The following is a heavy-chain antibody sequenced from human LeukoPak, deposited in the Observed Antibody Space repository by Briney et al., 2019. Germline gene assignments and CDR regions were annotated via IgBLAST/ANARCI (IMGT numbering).Heavy chain of an antibody. D-gene: IGHD5-24*01. CDR1: GFPFSSYW. CDR2: IKQDGGKK. Sequence: GGSLRLSCVASGFPFSSYWMTWVRKAPGKGLEWVANIKQDGGKKSYVDSVKGRFTISRDNAKNSLYLQMNSLRAEDTAIYYCARVGYIDEGIDYWGQGILVTVSS. J-gene: IGHJ4*02. CDR3: ARVGYIDEGIDY. V-gene: IGHV3-7*04.